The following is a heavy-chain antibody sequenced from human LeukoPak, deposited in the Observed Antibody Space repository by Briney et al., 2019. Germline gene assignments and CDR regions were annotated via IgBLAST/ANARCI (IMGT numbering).Heavy chain of an antibody. V-gene: IGHV4-30-4*08. Sequence: PSETLSLTCTVSGGSISSGDYYWSWIRQPPGKGLEWIGYIYYSGSTYYNPSLKSRVTMSADTSKNQFSLKLSSVTAADTAVYYCARDVSALGYSYGIWGQGTLVTVSS. CDR3: ARDVSALGYSYGI. D-gene: IGHD5-18*01. CDR1: GGSISSGDYY. CDR2: IYYSGST. J-gene: IGHJ4*02.